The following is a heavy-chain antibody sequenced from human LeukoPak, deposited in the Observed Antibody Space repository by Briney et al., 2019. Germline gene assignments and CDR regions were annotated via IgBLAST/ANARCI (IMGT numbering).Heavy chain of an antibody. V-gene: IGHV3-13*01. J-gene: IGHJ6*02. CDR1: GLTLSRYD. CDR2: IGTRSDT. CDR3: VRAPPYSSASWGYYGMDV. D-gene: IGHD6-19*01. Sequence: GGSLRLSCAASGLTLSRYDMHWVRQATGEGLEWVSAIGTRSDTYYAGSVKGRFTMSRENAKNSLYLQMNSLSAGDTAVYYCVRAPPYSSASWGYYGMDVWGQGTTVTVSS.